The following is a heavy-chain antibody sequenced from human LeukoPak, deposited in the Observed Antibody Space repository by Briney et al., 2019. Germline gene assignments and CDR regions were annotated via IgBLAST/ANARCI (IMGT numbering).Heavy chain of an antibody. CDR3: QSCYYYYYYMDV. V-gene: IGHV4-39*01. J-gene: IGHJ6*03. Sequence: PSETLSLTCTVSGGSISSSSYYWGWIRQPPGKGLEWIGSIYYSGSTYYNPSLKSRVTISVDTSKNQFSLKLSSVTAADTAVYYCQSCYYYYYYMDVWAKGPRSPSP. D-gene: IGHD2-15*01. CDR1: GGSISSSSYY. CDR2: IYYSGST.